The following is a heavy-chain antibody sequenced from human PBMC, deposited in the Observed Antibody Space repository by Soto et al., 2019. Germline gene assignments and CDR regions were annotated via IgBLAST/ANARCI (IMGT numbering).Heavy chain of an antibody. J-gene: IGHJ4*02. CDR1: GFTVSSNY. Sequence: GGSLRLSCAASGFTVSSNYMSWVRQAPGKGLEWVSVIFSTGYTYYADSVKGRFTISRDNSKSTLYLQMNSLRAEDTAVYYCARDRGYSFDYGFDYWGQGTLVTVSS. CDR3: ARDRGYSFDYGFDY. V-gene: IGHV3-53*01. D-gene: IGHD5-18*01. CDR2: IFSTGYT.